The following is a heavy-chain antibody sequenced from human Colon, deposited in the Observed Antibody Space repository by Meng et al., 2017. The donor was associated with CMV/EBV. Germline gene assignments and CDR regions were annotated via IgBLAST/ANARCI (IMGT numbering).Heavy chain of an antibody. CDR1: GGSITRSSFY. V-gene: IGHV4-39*07. J-gene: IGHJ3*02. Sequence: GSLRLSCNVSGGSITRSSFYWGWIRQPPGKGPEWIGSIYYSGSTQYNPPLKSRVTISVDTSKNQFSLKLSSVTAADTAVYYCARDGGLGDDAFDIWGQGTMVTVSS. D-gene: IGHD3-10*01. CDR3: ARDGGLGDDAFDI. CDR2: IYYSGST.